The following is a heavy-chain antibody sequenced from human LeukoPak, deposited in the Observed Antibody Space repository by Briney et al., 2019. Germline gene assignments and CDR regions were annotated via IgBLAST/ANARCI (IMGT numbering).Heavy chain of an antibody. V-gene: IGHV4-59*08. J-gene: IGHJ6*02. CDR2: IYYSGST. D-gene: IGHD4-23*01. CDR1: GGSISRYY. CDR3: ARLPNSGTYYYYGMDV. Sequence: SETLSLTCTVSGGSISRYYWSWIRQPPGKGLEWIGYIYYSGSTNYNPSLKSRVTISVDTSKNQFSLKLSSVTAADTAVYYCARLPNSGTYYYYGMDVWGQGTTVTVSS.